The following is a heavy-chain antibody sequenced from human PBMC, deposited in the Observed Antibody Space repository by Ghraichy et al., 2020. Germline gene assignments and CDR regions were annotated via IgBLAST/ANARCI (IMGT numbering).Heavy chain of an antibody. V-gene: IGHV4-28*01. CDR2: IYFNGDT. J-gene: IGHJ3*02. CDR3: ARKGDMANAFDI. Sequence: SETLSLTCVVSGYSISSNNWWGWIRQPPGKGLEWIGYIYFNGDTYYNPSLKSRVTMSVDTSKNQFFLNLSSVTAVDTAVYYCARKGDMANAFDIWGQGTMVTVSS. CDR1: GYSISSNNW. D-gene: IGHD5-24*01.